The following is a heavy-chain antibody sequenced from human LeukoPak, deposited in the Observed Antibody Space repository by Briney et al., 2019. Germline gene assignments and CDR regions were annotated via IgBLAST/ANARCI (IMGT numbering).Heavy chain of an antibody. CDR3: ARETSQKGAHYMDV. CDR1: GDSMSSIDW. J-gene: IGHJ6*03. CDR2: IHHTGST. Sequence: SGTLSLTCAVSGDSMSSIDWWSWVRQPPGKGLEWIGEIHHTGSTSYSPSLKSRVTISVDTSKNQFSLKLSSVTAADTAVYYCARETSQKGAHYMDVLGKGTTVTISS. D-gene: IGHD3-16*01. V-gene: IGHV4-4*02.